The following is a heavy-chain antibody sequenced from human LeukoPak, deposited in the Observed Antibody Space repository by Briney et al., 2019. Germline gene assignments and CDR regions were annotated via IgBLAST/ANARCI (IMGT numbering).Heavy chain of an antibody. Sequence: SETLSLTCTISGGSISGYFGTWIRQASGKGLEWIGYIYTSGSTNYNPSLKSRVTISVDTSKNQFSLKLSSVTAADTAVYYCARLFSGYDSSWFDPWGQGTLVTVSS. D-gene: IGHD5-12*01. CDR3: ARLFSGYDSSWFDP. CDR2: IYTSGST. J-gene: IGHJ5*02. V-gene: IGHV4-4*09. CDR1: GGSISGYF.